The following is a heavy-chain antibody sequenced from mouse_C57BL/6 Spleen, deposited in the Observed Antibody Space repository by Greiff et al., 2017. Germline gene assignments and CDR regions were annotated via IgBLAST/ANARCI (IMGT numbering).Heavy chain of an antibody. V-gene: IGHV14-4*01. J-gene: IGHJ2*01. D-gene: IGHD4-1*01. Sequence: DVQLVESGAELVRPGASVKLSCTASGFNIKDDYMHWVKQRPEQGLEWIGWIDPENGDTEYASKFQGKATITADTSSNTAYLQLSSLTSEDTAVYYCTLTGTFDYWGQGTTLTVSS. CDR3: TLTGTFDY. CDR1: GFNIKDDY. CDR2: IDPENGDT.